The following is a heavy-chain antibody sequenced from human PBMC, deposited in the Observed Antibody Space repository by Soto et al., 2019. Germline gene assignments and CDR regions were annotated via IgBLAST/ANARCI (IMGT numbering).Heavy chain of an antibody. CDR1: GYSIGSGYY. V-gene: IGHV4-38-2*01. CDR2: IYHIGST. J-gene: IGHJ4*02. Sequence: SETLSLTCAVSGYSIGSGYYWSWIRQPPGKGLEWIGSIYHIGSTYYNPSLKSRVTIPLDTSKTQFSLKLSSVTAADTAVYYCARARLAAQLHDYWGKSTLVTVSA. CDR3: ARARLAAQLHDY. D-gene: IGHD6-6*01.